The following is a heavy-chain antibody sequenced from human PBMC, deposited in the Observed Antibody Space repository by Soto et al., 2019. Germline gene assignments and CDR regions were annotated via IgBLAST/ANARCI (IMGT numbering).Heavy chain of an antibody. CDR3: ARGGGASFTHYSYSTDG. D-gene: IGHD2-21*01. J-gene: IGHJ6*03. CDR1: GYTFSTYE. CDR2: INGGNGKS. V-gene: IGHV1-3*01. Sequence: ASVKVSCKASGYTFSTYEMHWVRQAPGQRPEWMGWINGGNGKSKYSETLQGRVTFTRDTSASTAYMELTSLRSEDTAVYYCARGGGASFTHYSYSTDGWGTATTGT.